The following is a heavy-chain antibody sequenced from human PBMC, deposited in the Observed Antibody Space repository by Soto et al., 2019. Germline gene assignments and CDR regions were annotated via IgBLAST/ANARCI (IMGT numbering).Heavy chain of an antibody. D-gene: IGHD2-2*01. CDR2: IRGGGGST. V-gene: IGHV3-23*01. CDR3: AKDYCSSRSCSIGGSYYYGMDL. Sequence: RGALGLSCAAPGFTFRTYAMIRVRQPPGKGPDWVSAIRGGGGSTYYADSVKGRFTISRDNSKSTMYLQMNSLRAEDTAVYYWAKDYCSSRSCSIGGSYYYGMDLWGQGTTVTASS. CDR1: GFTFRTYA. J-gene: IGHJ6*01.